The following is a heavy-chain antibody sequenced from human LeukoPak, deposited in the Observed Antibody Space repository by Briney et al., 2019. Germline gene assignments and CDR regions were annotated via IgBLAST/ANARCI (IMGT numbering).Heavy chain of an antibody. Sequence: GGSLRLSCAASGFTFSNAWMSWVRQGPGKRLEWVGRIKSKTDGGTTDYAAPVKGRFTISRDDSKNTLYLQMNSLKTEDTAVYYCTTQRSRITMVRGVIRSDHWGQGTLVTVSS. CDR2: IKSKTDGGTT. D-gene: IGHD3-10*01. CDR1: GFTFSNAW. V-gene: IGHV3-15*01. J-gene: IGHJ4*02. CDR3: TTQRSRITMVRGVIRSDH.